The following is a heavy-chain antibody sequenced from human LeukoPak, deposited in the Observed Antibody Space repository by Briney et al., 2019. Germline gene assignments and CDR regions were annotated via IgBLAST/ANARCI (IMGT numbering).Heavy chain of an antibody. CDR2: IIPIFGTA. J-gene: IGHJ4*02. CDR1: GGTFSSYA. Sequence: SVKVSCKASGGTFSSYAISWVRQAPGQGLEWMGGIIPIFGTANYAQKFQGRATITADESTSTAYMELSSLRSEDTAVYYCARSVPGYSSGWFDYWGQGTLVTVSS. V-gene: IGHV1-69*13. CDR3: ARSVPGYSSGWFDY. D-gene: IGHD6-19*01.